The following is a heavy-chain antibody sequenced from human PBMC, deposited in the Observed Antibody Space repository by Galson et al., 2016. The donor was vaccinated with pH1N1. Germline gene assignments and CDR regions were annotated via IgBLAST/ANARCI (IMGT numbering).Heavy chain of an antibody. D-gene: IGHD3-10*01. CDR1: GGSISSHY. CDR3: ATVLWCGELGGGFDP. V-gene: IGHV4-59*11. J-gene: IGHJ5*02. Sequence: SETLSLTCTVSGGSISSHYWSWIRQPPGKGLEWIGYIYYSGSTNYNPSLKSRVTISVDTSKNQFSLKLTSVTAADTAVYFCATVLWCGELGGGFDPWGQGTLVTVSS. CDR2: IYYSGST.